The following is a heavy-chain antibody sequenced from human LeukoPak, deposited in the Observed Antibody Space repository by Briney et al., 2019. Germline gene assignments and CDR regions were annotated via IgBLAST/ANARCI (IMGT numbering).Heavy chain of an antibody. D-gene: IGHD2-15*01. CDR2: IYSGGST. Sequence: GGSLRLSCAASGFIVSSNYMSWVRHAPGKGLEWGSVIYSGGSTYYADAVKGRFTISRDNSKYTLYLQMSSLRAEDTAVYYCASTHLGYCSSVSCQNDYWGQGTLVTVSS. CDR3: ASTHLGYCSSVSCQNDY. CDR1: GFIVSSNY. J-gene: IGHJ4*02. V-gene: IGHV3-53*01.